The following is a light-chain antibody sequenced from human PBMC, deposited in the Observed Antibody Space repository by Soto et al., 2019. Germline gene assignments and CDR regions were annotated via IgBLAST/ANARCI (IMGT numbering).Light chain of an antibody. J-gene: IGKJ4*01. Sequence: EIVLTQSPGTLSLSPRERATLSCRASQSVASNYIAWYQQKPGQSPRLLIYDASSRATGIPASFSGSGSGTDFTLTISRLEPEDFAVYYCQQYGTSVLVSFGGGTKVEIK. CDR3: QQYGTSVLVS. V-gene: IGKV3-20*01. CDR2: DAS. CDR1: QSVASNY.